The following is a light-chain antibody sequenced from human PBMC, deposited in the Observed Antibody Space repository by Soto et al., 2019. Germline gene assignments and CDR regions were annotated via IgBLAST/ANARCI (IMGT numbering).Light chain of an antibody. J-gene: IGLJ3*02. CDR1: SSDVGGYDF. V-gene: IGLV2-8*01. CDR3: YSYVGGDNWV. Sequence: QSVLTQPPSASGSPGQSVTISCTGTSSDVGGYDFVSWYQHHPGKAPKLMIYEVSKRPSGVPDRFSGSKSGNTASLTVSGLQAEDEADYYCYSYVGGDNWVFGGGTQLTVL. CDR2: EVS.